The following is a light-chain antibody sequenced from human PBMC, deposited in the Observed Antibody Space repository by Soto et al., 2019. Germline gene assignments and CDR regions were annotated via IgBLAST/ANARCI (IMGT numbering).Light chain of an antibody. CDR3: QQYGTSPPVT. CDR1: QSVTSNY. J-gene: IGKJ3*01. Sequence: EIGLTQSPGTLSLSPGERATLFCRASQSVTSNYLAWYQYKPGQAPRLPIYGASNRAAGIPDRFRGSGSGTDFTLTISTLEPEDLAVYYCQQYGTSPPVTFGPGTRVDIK. CDR2: GAS. V-gene: IGKV3-20*01.